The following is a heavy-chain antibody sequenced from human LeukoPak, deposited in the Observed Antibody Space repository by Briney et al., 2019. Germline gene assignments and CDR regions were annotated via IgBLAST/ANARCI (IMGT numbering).Heavy chain of an antibody. CDR2: IWYDGSHT. Sequence: GGSLRLSCAASGFTFSTYWMRWVRQAPGKGLEWVGDIWYDGSHTYYADSVKGRFTISRDNSMNTLYMQMNSLRVEDTAVYYCARDFAGDRDYWGQGTLVTVSS. D-gene: IGHD4-17*01. J-gene: IGHJ4*02. CDR1: GFTFSTYW. CDR3: ARDFAGDRDY. V-gene: IGHV3-33*08.